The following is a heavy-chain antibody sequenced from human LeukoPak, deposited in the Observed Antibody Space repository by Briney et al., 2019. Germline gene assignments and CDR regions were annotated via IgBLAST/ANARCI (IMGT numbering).Heavy chain of an antibody. J-gene: IGHJ4*02. D-gene: IGHD6-13*01. CDR1: EFTFSSYS. V-gene: IGHV3-21*01. Sequence: GGSLRLSCAASEFTFSSYSMNWVRQAPGKGLEWVSTMSSSSTYVYYADSVKGRFTISRDNAKTSLYLQMNSLRAEDTAVYYCTRTRGPSYGSSWFDYWGQDTLVTVSS. CDR3: TRTRGPSYGSSWFDY. CDR2: MSSSSTYV.